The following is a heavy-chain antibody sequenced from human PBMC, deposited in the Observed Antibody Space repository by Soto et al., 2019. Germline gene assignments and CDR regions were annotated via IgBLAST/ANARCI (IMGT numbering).Heavy chain of an antibody. CDR3: ARDGWGSNWYFDL. V-gene: IGHV3-30*03. Sequence: GGSLRLSCGAPGVTFKDYGMHWVRQAPGKGLEWVAVISYDGKQTYYADSVKGRFTISKDKSKRTLFLQMNSLRVDDTAVYYCARDGWGSNWYFDLWGRGTLVPAPS. J-gene: IGHJ2*01. CDR2: ISYDGKQT. D-gene: IGHD3-16*01. CDR1: GVTFKDYG.